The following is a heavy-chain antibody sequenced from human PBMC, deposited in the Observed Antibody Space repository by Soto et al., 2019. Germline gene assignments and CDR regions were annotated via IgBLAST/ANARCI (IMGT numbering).Heavy chain of an antibody. Sequence: QVHLVQSGAEVKKPGASVKVSCKASGYTFTSYGITWVRQAPGQGLEWMGWISAHNGNTDYAQKLQGRVIVTRDTATSPACMELRSLICDGTAVYYCARGRYWVYWGQGALVTVSS. CDR2: ISAHNGNT. J-gene: IGHJ4*02. CDR3: ARGRYWVY. CDR1: GYTFTSYG. V-gene: IGHV1-18*01. D-gene: IGHD2-8*02.